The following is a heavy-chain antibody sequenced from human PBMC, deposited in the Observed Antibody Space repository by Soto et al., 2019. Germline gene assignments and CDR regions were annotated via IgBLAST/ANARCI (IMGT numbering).Heavy chain of an antibody. D-gene: IGHD6-13*01. Sequence: EVQLVESGGGLVKPGGSLRLSCAASGFTFSTYSMNWVRQPPGKGLEWVSSISGSSSYIYYSDSVKGRFTISRDNAKNSLYRPMNSLRAEVTAVYYWASAPGYSSSWYVYWGQGALVAVSS. V-gene: IGHV3-21*01. CDR1: GFTFSTYS. CDR2: ISGSSSYI. J-gene: IGHJ4*02. CDR3: ASAPGYSSSWYVY.